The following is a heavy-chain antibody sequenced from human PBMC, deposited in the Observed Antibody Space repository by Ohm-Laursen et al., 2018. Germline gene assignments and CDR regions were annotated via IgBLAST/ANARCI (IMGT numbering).Heavy chain of an antibody. CDR1: GATISGYW. CDR2: INGDGSRP. D-gene: IGHD4-11*01. CDR3: ARGSSRDYRE. V-gene: IGHV3-74*01. J-gene: IGHJ4*02. Sequence: SLRPSCAAAGATISGYWMHWVRQTPGKGLVWVSRINGDGSRPFYADSVKGRFTISRDNGQNVLYLQMTRLRADDTAIYYCARGSSRDYREWGQGTLVTVSS.